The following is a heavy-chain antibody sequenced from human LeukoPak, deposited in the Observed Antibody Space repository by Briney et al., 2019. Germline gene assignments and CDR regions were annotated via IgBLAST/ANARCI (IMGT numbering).Heavy chain of an antibody. J-gene: IGHJ4*02. Sequence: GGSLRLSCAASGFSFSSYWMSWVRQAPGKGLEWLANIKHDGREKYYVGSVKGRFTISRDNAKNSLYLQMNSLRAEDTAFYYCARVTSRDPLHYWGQGTLVTVSS. D-gene: IGHD2-21*02. CDR1: GFSFSSYW. CDR2: IKHDGREK. CDR3: ARVTSRDPLHY. V-gene: IGHV3-7*03.